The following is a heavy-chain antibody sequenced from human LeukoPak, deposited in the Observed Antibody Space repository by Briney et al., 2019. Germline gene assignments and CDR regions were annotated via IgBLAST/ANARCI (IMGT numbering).Heavy chain of an antibody. Sequence: SETLSLTCTVSGGSISSGGYYWSWIRQHPGKGLEWIGYTYYSGSTYYNPSLKSRVTISVDTSKSQFSLKLSSVTAADTAVYYCARVNRLVGAQRWGQGTLVTVSS. CDR3: ARVNRLVGAQR. CDR2: TYYSGST. CDR1: GGSISSGGYY. J-gene: IGHJ1*01. D-gene: IGHD1-26*01. V-gene: IGHV4-31*03.